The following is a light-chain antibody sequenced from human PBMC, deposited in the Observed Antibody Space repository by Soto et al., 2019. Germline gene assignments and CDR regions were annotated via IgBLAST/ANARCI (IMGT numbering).Light chain of an antibody. CDR3: KQYKEWPPFT. CDR2: GAS. CDR1: QSVSNN. J-gene: IGKJ5*01. Sequence: EIVMTQSPATLSVSPGQRSTLSCRASQSVSNNVAWYQQKPGQAPRLLILGASTRATGIPARFSGSGSGTEFTLPISSLKSEDFAVYYCKQYKEWPPFTFGQGTRLEIK. V-gene: IGKV3-15*01.